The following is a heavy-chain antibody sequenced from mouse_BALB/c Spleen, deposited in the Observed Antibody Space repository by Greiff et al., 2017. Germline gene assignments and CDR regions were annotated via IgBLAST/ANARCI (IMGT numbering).Heavy chain of an antibody. V-gene: IGHV5-6*02. Sequence: EVMLVESGGDLVKPGGSLKLSCAASGFTFSSYGMSWVRQTPDKRLEWVATISSGGSYTYYPDSVKGRFTISRDNAKNTLYLQMSSLKSEDTAMYYCARREYYRYDEGYYAMDYWGQGTSVTVSS. CDR1: GFTFSSYG. D-gene: IGHD2-14*01. CDR3: ARREYYRYDEGYYAMDY. CDR2: ISSGGSYT. J-gene: IGHJ4*01.